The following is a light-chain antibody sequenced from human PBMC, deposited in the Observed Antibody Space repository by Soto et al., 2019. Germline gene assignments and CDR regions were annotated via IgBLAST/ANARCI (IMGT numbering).Light chain of an antibody. Sequence: EIVLTQSPATLSLSPGERATLSCRASQSVSGYLAWYQQRPGQAPSLLIYDASNRATGIPARFSGSGSGTDFTLTISRLEPEDFAVYYCQQYGSSPSITFGQGTRLEI. CDR1: QSVSGY. CDR3: QQYGSSPSIT. CDR2: DAS. J-gene: IGKJ5*01. V-gene: IGKV3-20*01.